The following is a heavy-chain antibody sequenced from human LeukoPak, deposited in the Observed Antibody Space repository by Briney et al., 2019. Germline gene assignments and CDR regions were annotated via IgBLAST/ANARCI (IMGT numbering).Heavy chain of an antibody. CDR1: GGTFSSYA. Sequence: ASVKVSCKASGGTFSSYAISWVRQAPGQGLEWMGGIIPIFGTANYAQKFQGRVTMTRNTSISTAYMELSSLRSEDTAVYYCARGGAGTYYKRDGWFDPWGQGTLVTVSS. CDR3: ARGGAGTYYKRDGWFDP. D-gene: IGHD3-10*01. V-gene: IGHV1-69*05. CDR2: IIPIFGTA. J-gene: IGHJ5*02.